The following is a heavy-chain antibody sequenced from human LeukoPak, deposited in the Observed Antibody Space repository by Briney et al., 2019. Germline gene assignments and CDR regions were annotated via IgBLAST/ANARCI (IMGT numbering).Heavy chain of an antibody. CDR3: ARREDYIDV. V-gene: IGHV4-38-2*01. CDR1: GYSISSGYS. Sequence: PAETLSLTCDVSGYSISSGYSWGWIRPPPGKGLEWIWSIYHTETTYYNPSLKSRLTISVDTSKNQCSLKMTSVTAADRAVYYCARREDYIDVWGKGTAVTVSS. J-gene: IGHJ6*03. CDR2: IYHTETT.